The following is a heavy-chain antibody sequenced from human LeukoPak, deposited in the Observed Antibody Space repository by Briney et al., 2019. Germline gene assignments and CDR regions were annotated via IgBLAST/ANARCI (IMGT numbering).Heavy chain of an antibody. CDR1: GFTFSSYA. CDR3: AKDFRIGYSAHFDY. V-gene: IGHV3-30-3*01. J-gene: IGHJ4*02. D-gene: IGHD2-21*01. CDR2: TSYDGSNK. Sequence: GGSLRLSCAASGFTFSSYAMHWVRQAPGKGLEWVAVTSYDGSNKYYADSVKGRFSISRDNSKNTLYLQMDSLRGEDTAVYYCAKDFRIGYSAHFDYWGQGALVTVSS.